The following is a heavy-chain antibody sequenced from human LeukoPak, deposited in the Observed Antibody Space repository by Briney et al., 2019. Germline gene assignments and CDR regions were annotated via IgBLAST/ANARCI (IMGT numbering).Heavy chain of an antibody. J-gene: IGHJ4*02. CDR1: GFTFSSYW. V-gene: IGHV3-7*01. CDR2: IKQDGSEK. CDR3: ARDRRLAAAGHFDY. Sequence: GGSLRLSCAASGFTFSSYWMSWVRQAPGKGLEWVANIKQDGSEKYYVDSVKGRFTISRDNAKNSLYLQMNSLRAEDTAVYYCARDRRLAAAGHFDYWGQGTLVTVSS. D-gene: IGHD6-13*01.